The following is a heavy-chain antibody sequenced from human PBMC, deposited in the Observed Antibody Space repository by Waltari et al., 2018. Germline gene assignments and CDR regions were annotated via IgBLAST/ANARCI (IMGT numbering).Heavy chain of an antibody. V-gene: IGHV3-21*01. D-gene: IGHD6-13*01. CDR1: GCTFSSYS. Sequence: EVQLVESGGGLVKPGGSLRLSCAASGCTFSSYSMNWVRQAPGKGLEWVSSISSSRSYIYYSDSVKGRFPISRDNSKNSLYLQMNSLRAEDTAVYYCARELGSSSFKYYYYGMDVWGQGTTVTVSS. CDR3: ARELGSSSFKYYYYGMDV. J-gene: IGHJ6*02. CDR2: ISSSRSYI.